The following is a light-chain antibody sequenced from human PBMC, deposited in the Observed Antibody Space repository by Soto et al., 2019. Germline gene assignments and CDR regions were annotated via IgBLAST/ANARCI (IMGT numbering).Light chain of an antibody. V-gene: IGLV2-14*01. J-gene: IGLJ2*01. CDR1: SSDVGGYTY. CDR3: SSYTISSTVV. CDR2: EVS. Sequence: QSALTQPASVSGSPGQSITISCTGNSSDVGGYTYVYWYQQHPGKAPKRMIYEVSNRPSGVSNRFSGAKSGNTASMTISGLQAEDESAYYCSSYTISSTVVFGGGTKVTVL.